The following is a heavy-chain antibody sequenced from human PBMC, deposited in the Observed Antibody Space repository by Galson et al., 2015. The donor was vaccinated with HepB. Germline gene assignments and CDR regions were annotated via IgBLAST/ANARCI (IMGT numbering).Heavy chain of an antibody. CDR1: GGTFSSYA. V-gene: IGHV1-69*06. D-gene: IGHD2-2*01. J-gene: IGHJ5*02. CDR2: IIPIFGTA. Sequence: SVKVSCKASGGTFSSYAISWVRQAPGQGLEWMGGIIPIFGTANYAQKFQGRVTITADKSTSTAYMELSSLRSEDTAVYYCARDAVDIVVVPAAMGGWFDPWGQGTLVTVSS. CDR3: ARDAVDIVVVPAAMGGWFDP.